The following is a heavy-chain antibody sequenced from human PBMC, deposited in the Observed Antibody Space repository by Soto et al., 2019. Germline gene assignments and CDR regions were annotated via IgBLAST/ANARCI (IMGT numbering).Heavy chain of an antibody. Sequence: SVKVSCKASGGTFSSYAIRWVRQAPGQGLEWMGGIIPIFGTANYAQKFQGRVTITADESTSTAYMELSSLRSEDTAVYYCARLIVGANNYYYYGMDVWGKGTTVTVSS. CDR2: IIPIFGTA. V-gene: IGHV1-69*13. CDR3: ARLIVGANNYYYYGMDV. D-gene: IGHD1-26*01. CDR1: GGTFSSYA. J-gene: IGHJ6*04.